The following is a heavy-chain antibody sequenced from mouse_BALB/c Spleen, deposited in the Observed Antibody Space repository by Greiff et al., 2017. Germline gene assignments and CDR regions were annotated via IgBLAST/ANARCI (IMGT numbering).Heavy chain of an antibody. D-gene: IGHD1-1*01. CDR3: TSRVYGSDLDY. Sequence: QVQLQQSGAGLVRPGASVKVSCTASGYAFTNYVIAWVKQRPGQGLEWIGVINTGSGGTNYQETVKGRATLTADKSTSTAYMQLSSLTSDDSAVYFSTSRVYGSDLDYWGQGTTLTVSS. CDR2: INTGSGGT. V-gene: IGHV1-54*01. J-gene: IGHJ2*01. CDR1: GYAFTNYV.